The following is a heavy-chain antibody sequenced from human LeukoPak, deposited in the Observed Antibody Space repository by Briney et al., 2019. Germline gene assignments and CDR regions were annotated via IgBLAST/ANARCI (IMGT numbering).Heavy chain of an antibody. CDR2: ISWNSGSI. J-gene: IGHJ4*02. CDR1: GFTFDDYA. CDR3: AREADPGYSSSY. V-gene: IGHV3-9*01. Sequence: GGSLRLSCAASGFTFDDYAMHWVRQAPGKGLEWVSGISWNSGSIGYADSVKGRFTISRDNAKNSLYLQMNSLRAEDTAVYYCAREADPGYSSSYWGQGTLVTVSS. D-gene: IGHD2-2*01.